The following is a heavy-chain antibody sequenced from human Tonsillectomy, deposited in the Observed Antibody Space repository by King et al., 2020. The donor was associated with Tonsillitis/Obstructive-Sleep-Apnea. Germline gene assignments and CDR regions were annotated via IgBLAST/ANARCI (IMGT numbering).Heavy chain of an antibody. CDR1: GGSISSYY. V-gene: IGHV4-59*01. Sequence: HVQLQESGPGLVKPSETLSLTCTVSGGSISSYYWSWIRQPPGKRLEWIGYVFYSGSTNYNPSLRSRVTISLDTSKHQFSLKLSSVTAADTAVYYWARARTQNLNENAFDIWGQGTMVTVSS. CDR2: VFYSGST. D-gene: IGHD1-1*01. CDR3: ARARTQNLNENAFDI. J-gene: IGHJ3*02.